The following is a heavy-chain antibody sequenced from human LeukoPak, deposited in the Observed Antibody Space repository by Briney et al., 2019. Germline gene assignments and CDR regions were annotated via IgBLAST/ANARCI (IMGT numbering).Heavy chain of an antibody. Sequence: TASETLSLTCAVYGGSFSGYYWSWIRQPPGKGLEWIGEVRLDGKTHYNPSLQSRLTILVSLSENHISLRLTSVTAADTAVYYCAREGGFFRPLDYSGQGTLVTVSS. V-gene: IGHV4-34*01. J-gene: IGHJ4*02. CDR2: VRLDGKT. CDR3: AREGGFFRPLDY. CDR1: GGSFSGYY. D-gene: IGHD3-3*01.